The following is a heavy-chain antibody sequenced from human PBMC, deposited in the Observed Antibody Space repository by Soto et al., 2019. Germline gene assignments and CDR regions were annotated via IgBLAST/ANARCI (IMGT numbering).Heavy chain of an antibody. CDR2: IYYSGST. CDR1: GGSVSSGSYY. D-gene: IGHD3-3*01. J-gene: IGHJ5*02. CDR3: ARGSMAIFGVVIMGANWFDP. V-gene: IGHV4-61*01. Sequence: SETLSLTCTVSGGSVSSGSYYWSWIRQPPGKGLEWIGYIYYSGSTNCNPSLKSRVTISVDTSKNQFSLKLSSVTAADTAVYYCARGSMAIFGVVIMGANWFDPWGQGTLVTVSS.